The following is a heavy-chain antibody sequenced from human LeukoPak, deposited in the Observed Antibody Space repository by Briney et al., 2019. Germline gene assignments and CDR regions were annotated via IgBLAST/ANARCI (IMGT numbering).Heavy chain of an antibody. CDR3: ARGKCTSVSCPGHFDF. J-gene: IGHJ4*02. V-gene: IGHV4-34*01. CDR2: IST. CDR1: GGSFSGYY. Sequence: SETLSLTCAVYGGSFSGYYWSWIRQPPGKGLEWIGEISTNYNPSLKSRVTISVDTSKNQFSLKLSSVTAADTAVYYCARGKCTSVSCPGHFDFWGQGALVTVSS. D-gene: IGHD5/OR15-5a*01.